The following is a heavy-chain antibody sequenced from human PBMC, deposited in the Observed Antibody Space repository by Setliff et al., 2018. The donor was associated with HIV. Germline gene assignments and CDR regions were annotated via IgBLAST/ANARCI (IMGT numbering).Heavy chain of an antibody. CDR2: FMYTDIHYVNYLN. V-gene: IGHV4-30-4*01. Sequence: ASETLSLTCAVSGASFVGDNHWSWIRQTPERGLEWIAYFMYTDIHYVNYLNYRNPSLSSRLSISVDKSKNQFSLTLSSVTAADTAVYYCARARSDWYNVRPYYFDLWGQGTPVTVSS. J-gene: IGHJ4*02. CDR3: ARARSDWYNVRPYYFDL. D-gene: IGHD6-19*01. CDR1: GASFVGDNH.